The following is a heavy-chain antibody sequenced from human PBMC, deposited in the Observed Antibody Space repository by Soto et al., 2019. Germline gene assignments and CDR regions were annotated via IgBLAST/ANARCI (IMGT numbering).Heavy chain of an antibody. D-gene: IGHD3-16*01. CDR3: VKGGWLDF. Sequence: EVQLLESGGGLVQPGGSLRLSCAASGFTFNTFEMSWVRQAPGRGLEWVSFISEDSSRTYYEDAVKGLFTISRDNSKYPLYLQMNSLTAEDPAVYACVKGGWLDFWGQGTLVTVSS. CDR2: ISEDSSRT. V-gene: IGHV3-23*01. CDR1: GFTFNTFE. J-gene: IGHJ5*01.